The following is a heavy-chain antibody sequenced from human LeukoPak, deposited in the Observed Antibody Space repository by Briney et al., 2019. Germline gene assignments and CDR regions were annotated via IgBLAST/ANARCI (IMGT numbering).Heavy chain of an antibody. J-gene: IGHJ4*02. V-gene: IGHV3-23*01. D-gene: IGHD3-10*01. CDR1: GFTFSSYA. CDR3: AKDRVTMVRGVTDFDY. CDR2: ISGSGGST. Sequence: GGSLRLSCAASGFTFSSYAMSWVRQAPGKGLEWVSAISGSGGSTYYADSVRGRFTISRDNSKNTLYLQMNSLRAEDTAVYYCAKDRVTMVRGVTDFDYWGQGTLVTVSS.